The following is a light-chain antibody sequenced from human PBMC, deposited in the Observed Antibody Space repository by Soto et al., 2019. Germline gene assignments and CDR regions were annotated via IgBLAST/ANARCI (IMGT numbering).Light chain of an antibody. J-gene: IGLJ1*01. V-gene: IGLV2-14*03. CDR1: SSDIGAYDL. Sequence: SALTQPGSVTGTPGPSTSISCSGTSSDIGAYDLVSWYQQHPGRAPKLIIYEVSHRFSGLSYRFSGSTSGNTASLTISGLQAEDEGDYYCTSFAPGRIYVFGSGSKGTVL. CDR3: TSFAPGRIYV. CDR2: EVS.